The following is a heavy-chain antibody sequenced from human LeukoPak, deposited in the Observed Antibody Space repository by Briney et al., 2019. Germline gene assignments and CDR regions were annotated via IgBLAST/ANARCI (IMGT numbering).Heavy chain of an antibody. V-gene: IGHV1-2*02. Sequence: ASVKVSCKASGYTFTGYYMHWVRHPPGQGLEWMGWINHNSGGTNYAQKFLGRVTMTRNTSISTAFMVLSRLKSDDTAVYYCARLVHSGVGEDDYWGKGTLVTVSS. D-gene: IGHD3-16*01. J-gene: IGHJ4*02. CDR1: GYTFTGYY. CDR2: INHNSGGT. CDR3: ARLVHSGVGEDDY.